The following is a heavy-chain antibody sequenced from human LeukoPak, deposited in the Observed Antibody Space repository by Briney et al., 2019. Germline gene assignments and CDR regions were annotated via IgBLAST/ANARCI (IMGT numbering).Heavy chain of an antibody. J-gene: IGHJ5*02. CDR1: GDTSSTYA. Sequence: SVKVSCKASGDTSSTYAINWVRQAPGQGLEWMGRNVPILAVTNYAQKFQGRVTMTRDTSTSTVYMELSSLRSEDTAVYYCARRYCSSTSCYRSRFDPWGQGTVVPVSS. D-gene: IGHD2-2*01. CDR2: NVPILAVT. CDR3: ARRYCSSTSCYRSRFDP. V-gene: IGHV1-69*04.